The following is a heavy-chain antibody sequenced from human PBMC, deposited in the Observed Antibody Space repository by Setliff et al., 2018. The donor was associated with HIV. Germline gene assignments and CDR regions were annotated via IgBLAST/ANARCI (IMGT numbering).Heavy chain of an antibody. D-gene: IGHD3-16*01. CDR2: INPNSGGT. CDR1: GYRFTDYY. CDR3: ARDDGGYNYAEAFDV. Sequence: ASVKVSCKASGYRFTDYYIHWVRQAPGQGLEWMGWINPNSGGTNYAQKFQGRVTMTRDTSISTAYMELNSLKSDDTAVYYCARDDGGYNYAEAFDVWGQGTMVTVSS. V-gene: IGHV1-2*02. J-gene: IGHJ3*01.